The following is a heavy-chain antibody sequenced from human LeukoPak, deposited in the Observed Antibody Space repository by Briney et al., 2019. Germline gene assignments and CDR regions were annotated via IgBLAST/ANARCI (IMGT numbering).Heavy chain of an antibody. CDR1: GFTFSSYA. CDR3: AKDRSRYCSGTSCLNGMDV. CDR2: ISGSGGST. D-gene: IGHD2-2*01. Sequence: GGSLRLSCAASGFTFSSYAISWVRQAPGKGLEWVSAISGSGGSTYYADSVKGRFTISRDNSKNTLYLQMNSLRAEDTAVYYCAKDRSRYCSGTSCLNGMDVWGQGTTVTVSS. V-gene: IGHV3-23*01. J-gene: IGHJ6*02.